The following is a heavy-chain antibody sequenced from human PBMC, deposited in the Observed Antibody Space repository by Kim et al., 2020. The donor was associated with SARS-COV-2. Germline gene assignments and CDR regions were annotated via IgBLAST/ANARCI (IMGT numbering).Heavy chain of an antibody. D-gene: IGHD6-13*01. Sequence: SVKVSCKASGCTFSSYAISWVRQAPGKGLEWMGGIIPIFGKANYAQKFQGRVTMTADESTSTAYMELSSLRSEDTAVYYCRLPSSSDYYAMDVWGQGTTVTVSS. V-gene: IGHV1-69*13. CDR2: IIPIFGKA. J-gene: IGHJ6*02. CDR3: RLPSSSDYYAMDV. CDR1: GCTFSSYA.